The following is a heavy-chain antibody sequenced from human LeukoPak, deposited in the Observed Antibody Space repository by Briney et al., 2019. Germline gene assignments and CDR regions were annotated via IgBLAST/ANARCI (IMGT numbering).Heavy chain of an antibody. CDR2: INPNRGST. CDR1: GYTFTSYY. J-gene: IGHJ4*02. Sequence: ASVKVSCKASGYTFTSYYMYWVRQAPGQGLEWMGIINPNRGSTSYAQKFQGRVTMTRDTSIRTFYMELSRLRSDDTAVYYCARDVGEYCSSTSCYASDYWGQGTLVTVSS. CDR3: ARDVGEYCSSTSCYASDY. D-gene: IGHD2-2*01. V-gene: IGHV1-46*01.